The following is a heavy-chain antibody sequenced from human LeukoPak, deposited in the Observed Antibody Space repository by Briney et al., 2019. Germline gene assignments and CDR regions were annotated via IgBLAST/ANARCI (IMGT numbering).Heavy chain of an antibody. CDR3: ARLYYDSSRYPNWFDP. CDR1: GDSISSYY. Sequence: SETLSLTCTVSGDSISSYYWSWIRQPPGKGLEWIGYIYYSGSTNYNPSLKSRVTISVDTSKNQFSLKLSSVTAADTAVCYCARLYYDSSRYPNWFDPWGQGTLVTVSS. J-gene: IGHJ5*02. D-gene: IGHD3-22*01. V-gene: IGHV4-59*08. CDR2: IYYSGST.